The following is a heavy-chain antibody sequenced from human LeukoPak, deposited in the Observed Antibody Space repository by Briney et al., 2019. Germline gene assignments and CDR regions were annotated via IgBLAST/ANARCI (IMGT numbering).Heavy chain of an antibody. Sequence: QSGGSLRLSCAASGFTFSSYAMSWVRQAPGKGLEWVSVIYSGGSTYYADSVKGRFTISRDNSKNTLYLQMNSLRAEDTAVYYCAREGAAFWPREAFDIWGQGTMVTVSS. CDR2: IYSGGST. CDR3: AREGAAFWPREAFDI. CDR1: GFTFSSYA. V-gene: IGHV3-53*01. J-gene: IGHJ3*02. D-gene: IGHD3-3*02.